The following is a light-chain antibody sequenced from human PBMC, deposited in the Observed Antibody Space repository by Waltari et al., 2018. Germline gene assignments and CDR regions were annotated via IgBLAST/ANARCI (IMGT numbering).Light chain of an antibody. CDR3: KQYNSYST. Sequence: DIQLTQSPSTLSASVGDRVTITCRASQSIGSWLAWYQQKPGKAPKLLIYKASSLESGVPSRFSGSGSGTEFTLTINSLQPDDSATYYCKQYNSYSTFGQGTKVEIK. V-gene: IGKV1-5*03. CDR1: QSIGSW. CDR2: KAS. J-gene: IGKJ1*01.